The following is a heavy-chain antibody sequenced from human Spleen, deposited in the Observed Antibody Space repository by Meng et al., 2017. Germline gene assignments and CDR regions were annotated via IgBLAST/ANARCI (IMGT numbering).Heavy chain of an antibody. V-gene: IGHV4-34*01. CDR3: ARSPRVGVLGY. CDR2: INHSGST. J-gene: IGHJ4*02. D-gene: IGHD3-10*01. Sequence: QVQLQQWGRGLLKPSETLSLTCAVYGGSFSGYYWSWIRQPPGKGLEWIGEINHSGSTDYNPSLKSRVTISVDTSKNQFSLKLSSVTAADTAVYYCARSPRVGVLGYWGQGTLVTVSS. CDR1: GGSFSGYY.